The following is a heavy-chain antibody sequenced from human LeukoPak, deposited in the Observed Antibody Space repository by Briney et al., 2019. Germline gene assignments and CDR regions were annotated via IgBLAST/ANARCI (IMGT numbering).Heavy chain of an antibody. V-gene: IGHV4-34*01. Sequence: SETLSLTCAVYGRSFSGYYWSWIRQPPGKGLEWIGEINHSGSTNYNPSLKSRVTISVDTSKNQFSLKLSSVTAADTAVYYCARGGDGYNFDYWGQGTLVTVSS. D-gene: IGHD5-24*01. CDR3: ARGGDGYNFDY. CDR1: GRSFSGYY. J-gene: IGHJ4*02. CDR2: INHSGST.